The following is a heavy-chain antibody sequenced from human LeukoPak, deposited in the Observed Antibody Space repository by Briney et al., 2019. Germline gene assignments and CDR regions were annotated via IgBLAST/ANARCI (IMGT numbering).Heavy chain of an antibody. Sequence: PSETLSLTCTVSGASINTYYWSWIRQPPGKGLEWIGYVYYSGTTSYNPSLKTRVTISIDTSKNQFSLKLSSVTAADTAVYYCARVLRPMASQYYFDYWGQGTLVTVSS. V-gene: IGHV4-59*01. CDR2: VYYSGTT. CDR1: GASINTYY. CDR3: ARVLRPMASQYYFDY. D-gene: IGHD3-10*01. J-gene: IGHJ4*02.